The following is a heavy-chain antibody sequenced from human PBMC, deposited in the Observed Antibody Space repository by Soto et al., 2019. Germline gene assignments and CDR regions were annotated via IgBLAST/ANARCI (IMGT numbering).Heavy chain of an antibody. CDR1: GGSFSGYY. V-gene: IGHV4-34*01. CDR3: ASDNYYGSEPNDY. D-gene: IGHD3-10*01. Sequence: QVQLQQWGAGLLKPSETLSLTCAVYGGSFSGYYWSWIRQPPGKGLEWIGEINHSGSTNYNPSLKSRVTISVDTSKNQFSLKLSSVTAADTAVYYCASDNYYGSEPNDYWGQGTLVTVSS. J-gene: IGHJ4*02. CDR2: INHSGST.